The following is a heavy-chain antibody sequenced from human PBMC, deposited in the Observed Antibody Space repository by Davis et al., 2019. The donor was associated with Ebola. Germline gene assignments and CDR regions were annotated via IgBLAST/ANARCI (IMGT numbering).Heavy chain of an antibody. J-gene: IGHJ5*02. D-gene: IGHD3-16*01. CDR1: GYTFTAHY. Sequence: ASVKVSCKTSGYTFTAHYLHWVRQAPGQGLEYMAWISPDSGATHYEQRFQGRVTLTRDTSINTDYMELSSLRSDDTAIYYCAREKGGDGWFDPWGQGTLVTVSS. V-gene: IGHV1-2*02. CDR2: ISPDSGAT. CDR3: AREKGGDGWFDP.